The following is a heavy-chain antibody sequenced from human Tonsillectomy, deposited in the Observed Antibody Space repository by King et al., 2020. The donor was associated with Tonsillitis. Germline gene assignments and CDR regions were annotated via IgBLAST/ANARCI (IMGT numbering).Heavy chain of an antibody. V-gene: IGHV3-30*02. D-gene: IGHD3-10*02. CDR3: AKDVLAAFFDY. CDR1: GFSFSNYG. CDR2: IRSDGSIK. Sequence: VQLVESGGGVVQPGGSLRLSCAASGFSFSNYGMHWVRQAPGKGLEWVAFIRSDGSIKYYADPVKGRFTISRDNSKNTQYLQINSPRPEDTAVYYCAKDVLAAFFDYWGQGTLVTVSS. J-gene: IGHJ4*02.